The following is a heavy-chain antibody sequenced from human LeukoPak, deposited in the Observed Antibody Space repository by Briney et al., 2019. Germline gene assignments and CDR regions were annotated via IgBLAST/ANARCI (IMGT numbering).Heavy chain of an antibody. V-gene: IGHV3-23*01. CDR2: ISGSGGST. CDR3: AKDSAVLRYFFWSTVFDY. D-gene: IGHD3-9*01. Sequence: GGSLRLSCATSAFSFSTYSMSWVGHDPGKGLEWVSAISGSGGSTYYAEFVKGLFTISRDNSKNTLYLQMNSLRAEDTAVYYCAKDSAVLRYFFWSTVFDYWGQGTLVTVSS. CDR1: AFSFSTYS. J-gene: IGHJ4*02.